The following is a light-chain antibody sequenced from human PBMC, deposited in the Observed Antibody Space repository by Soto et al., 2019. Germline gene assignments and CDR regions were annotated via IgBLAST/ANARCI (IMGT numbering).Light chain of an antibody. Sequence: DIQMTQSPSSLSASVGDRVTITCRASQGISKYLAWCQQKPGEVPKLLIYAASALHSGVPSRFSGSGSGTDFSLTISSLQPEDVATYYCQKYNSAPRTFGPGTKVDIK. CDR2: AAS. J-gene: IGKJ3*01. CDR1: QGISKY. CDR3: QKYNSAPRT. V-gene: IGKV1-27*01.